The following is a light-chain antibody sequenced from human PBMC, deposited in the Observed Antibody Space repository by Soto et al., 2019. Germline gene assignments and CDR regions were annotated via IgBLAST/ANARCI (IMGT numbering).Light chain of an antibody. V-gene: IGKV3-20*01. CDR1: HSVGSNY. CDR2: GTS. Sequence: EIVLTQSPGTLSLSPGERATLSCRASHSVGSNYLAWYQQKPGQAPRLLIYGTSRRATGIPDRFSGSGSETDFTLTISRLEPEDFAVYYCQQYGDSPTFGQGTKVDIK. J-gene: IGKJ1*01. CDR3: QQYGDSPT.